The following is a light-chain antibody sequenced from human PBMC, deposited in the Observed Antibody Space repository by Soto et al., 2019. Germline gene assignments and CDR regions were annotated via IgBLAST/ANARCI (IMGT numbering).Light chain of an antibody. V-gene: IGKV1-33*01. Sequence: DIQLTQSPATLSASVGDRVTITCRASQGITGWLAWYQQKSGKAPKLLIYDASDLETGVPSRFSGSGSGTDFTFTINSLQPEDIATYYCQQYDNLPLTFGGGTKVDIK. J-gene: IGKJ4*01. CDR1: QGITGW. CDR2: DAS. CDR3: QQYDNLPLT.